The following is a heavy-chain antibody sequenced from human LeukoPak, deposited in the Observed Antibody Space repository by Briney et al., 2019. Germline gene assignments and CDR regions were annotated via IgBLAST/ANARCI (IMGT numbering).Heavy chain of an antibody. Sequence: SETLSLTCFVSGDSINSGTYYWSWIRQPAGKGLEWIGRIDSSGSTKYNPSLNSRVTISVDTSKNQFSLKLNSVTAADTAVYYCARDQITMVRGVKTAGAIDYWGQGTLVTVSS. D-gene: IGHD3-10*01. CDR1: GDSINSGTYY. CDR3: ARDQITMVRGVKTAGAIDY. CDR2: IDSSGST. V-gene: IGHV4-61*02. J-gene: IGHJ4*02.